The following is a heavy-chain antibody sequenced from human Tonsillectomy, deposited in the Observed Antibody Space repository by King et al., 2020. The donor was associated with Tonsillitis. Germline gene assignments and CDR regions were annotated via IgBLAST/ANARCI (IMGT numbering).Heavy chain of an antibody. V-gene: IGHV1-2*06. J-gene: IGHJ4*02. CDR2: IYPDSGGT. CDR3: VRENWYYDY. Sequence: QLVQSGTEVKKPGASVKVSCQTSGYTFIDYHMHWVRQAPGQGLEWMGRIYPDSGGTYYAQKFQGRVTLTSDTSTSTAYMELSGLVSDDTAVYYCVRENWYYDYWGQGTLVTVSS. D-gene: IGHD1-7*01. CDR1: GYTFIDYH.